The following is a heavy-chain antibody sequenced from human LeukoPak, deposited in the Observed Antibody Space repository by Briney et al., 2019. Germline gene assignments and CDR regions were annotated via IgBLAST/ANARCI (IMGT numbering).Heavy chain of an antibody. D-gene: IGHD3-22*01. Sequence: AETQSLTCTVSGDSVRTSNSYWGWIRQPPGKGLERIGSMYYSGNTYYNPSLKSRVAISVDTSKNQLSLRLSSVTAADTAVYYCARHPHYYFDNTARWGQGTLVTVSS. CDR1: GDSVRTSNSY. V-gene: IGHV4-39*01. J-gene: IGHJ4*02. CDR3: ARHPHYYFDNTAR. CDR2: MYYSGNT.